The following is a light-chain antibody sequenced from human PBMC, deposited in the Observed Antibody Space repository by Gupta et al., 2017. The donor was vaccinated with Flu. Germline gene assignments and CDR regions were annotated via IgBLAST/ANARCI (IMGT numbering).Light chain of an antibody. CDR3: QAWDSSTAGV. CDR2: QDN. J-gene: IGLJ3*02. V-gene: IGLV3-1*01. CDR1: KLGHKY. Sequence: SYDLTQPPSVSVSPGQTASITCSGDKLGHKYVCWYQQKPGQSPVLLSYQDNRRPSGIPERGSGSSSGNTATLTRSGTQAMDEAAYYCQAWDSSTAGVFGGGTKLTVL.